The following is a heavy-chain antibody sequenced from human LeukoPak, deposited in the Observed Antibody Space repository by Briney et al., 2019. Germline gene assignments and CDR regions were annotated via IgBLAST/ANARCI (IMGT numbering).Heavy chain of an antibody. CDR2: INHSGST. CDR3: ARTNSDGSGTYYKNHYYGMDV. D-gene: IGHD3-10*01. CDR1: GGSFSGYY. Sequence: SETLSLTCAVYGGSFSGYYWSWIRQPPGKGLEWIGEINHSGSTNYNPSLKSRVTVSVDTFKNQFSLKLSSVTAADTAVYYCARTNSDGSGTYYKNHYYGMDVGGKGTTVTVSS. V-gene: IGHV4-34*01. J-gene: IGHJ6*04.